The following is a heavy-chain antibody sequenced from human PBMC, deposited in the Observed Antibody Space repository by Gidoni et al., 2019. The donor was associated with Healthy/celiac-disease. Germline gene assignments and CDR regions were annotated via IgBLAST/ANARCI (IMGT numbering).Heavy chain of an antibody. J-gene: IGHJ5*02. CDR3: ARAVQGGFDP. V-gene: IGHV4-59*01. Sequence: QVQLQESGPGLVKPSATLSLTCTVSGGSISSYYWSWIRQPPGKGLEWIGYSYYSGSTNYNPSLKSRVTISVDTSKNQFSLKLSSVTAADTAVYYCARAVQGGFDPWGQGTLVTVSS. CDR1: GGSISSYY. CDR2: SYYSGST.